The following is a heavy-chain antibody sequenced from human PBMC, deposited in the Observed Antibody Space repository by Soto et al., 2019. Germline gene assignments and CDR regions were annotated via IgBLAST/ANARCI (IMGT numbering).Heavy chain of an antibody. CDR2: IYHSGST. V-gene: IGHV4-4*02. J-gene: IGHJ6*02. D-gene: IGHD3-10*01. CDR3: AREPIGGYGSGSRYGMDV. Sequence: QVQLQESGPGLVKPSGTLSLSCAIYGGPINSFNWWTWVRQPPGKGLEWIGGIYHSGSTNYNPSLKSRLTISVDKSKNQFSLSLNSVTAADTAVYYCAREPIGGYGSGSRYGMDVWGQGTTVTVSS. CDR1: GGPINSFNW.